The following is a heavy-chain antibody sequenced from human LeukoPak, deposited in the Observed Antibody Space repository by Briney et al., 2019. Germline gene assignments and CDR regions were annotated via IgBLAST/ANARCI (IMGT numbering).Heavy chain of an antibody. J-gene: IGHJ4*02. CDR2: IIPLFGTA. Sequence: SVKVSCKASGGTFSRYAISWVREAPGQGLEWMGGIIPLFGTANYAQKFQGRVTITADESTSTAYMEQSSLRSEDTAVYYCARGGDIGVAGYFDYWGQGTLVTVSS. CDR3: ARGGDIGVAGYFDY. V-gene: IGHV1-69*13. D-gene: IGHD6-19*01. CDR1: GGTFSRYA.